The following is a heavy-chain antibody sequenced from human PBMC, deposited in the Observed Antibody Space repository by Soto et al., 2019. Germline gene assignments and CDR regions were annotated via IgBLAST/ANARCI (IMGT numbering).Heavy chain of an antibody. D-gene: IGHD2-15*01. J-gene: IGHJ4*02. CDR3: ARTTVEYCSGGSCYSGYYFDY. Sequence: PGGSLRLSCAASGFTFSYYYMSWIRQAPGKGLEWVSYISSSSSYTNYADSVKGRFTISRDNAKNSLYLQMNSLRAEDTAVYYCARTTVEYCSGGSCYSGYYFDYWGQGTLVTVSS. CDR2: ISSSSSYT. CDR1: GFTFSYYY. V-gene: IGHV3-11*06.